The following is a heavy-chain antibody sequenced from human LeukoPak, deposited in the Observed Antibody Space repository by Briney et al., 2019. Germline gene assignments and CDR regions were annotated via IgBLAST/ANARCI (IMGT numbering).Heavy chain of an antibody. J-gene: IGHJ6*03. Sequence: PSETLSLTCTVSGGSISSYYWSWIRQPPGKGLEWIGYIYTSGSTNYNPSLKSRVTISVDTSKNQFSLKLSSVTAADTAVYYCARHGHDFWSRYLDTNYYYYYMDVWGKGTTVTVSS. D-gene: IGHD3-3*01. V-gene: IGHV4-4*09. CDR1: GGSISSYY. CDR2: IYTSGST. CDR3: ARHGHDFWSRYLDTNYYYYYMDV.